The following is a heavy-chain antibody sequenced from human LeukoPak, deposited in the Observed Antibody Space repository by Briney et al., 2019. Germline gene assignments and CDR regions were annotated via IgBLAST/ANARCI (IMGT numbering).Heavy chain of an antibody. J-gene: IGHJ4*02. CDR1: GGSISTYY. D-gene: IGHD1-14*01. Sequence: SETLSLTCTVSGGSISTYYWNWIRQPPGKGLEWIASIFQSGSTYYTPSLQSRVTISLDMSKNQFSLKMSSVTAADTAVYYCVRGINPADYWGQGTLVTVSS. CDR3: VRGINPADY. CDR2: IFQSGST. V-gene: IGHV4-4*08.